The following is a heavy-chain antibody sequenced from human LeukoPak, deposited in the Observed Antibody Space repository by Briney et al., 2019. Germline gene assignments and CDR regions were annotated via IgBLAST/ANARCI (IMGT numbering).Heavy chain of an antibody. CDR1: GGTFSSYA. V-gene: IGHV1-69*05. CDR2: IIPIFGTA. D-gene: IGHD2-2*01. Sequence: SVKVSCKASGGTFSSYAISWVRQAPGQGLEWMGGIIPIFGTANYAQKFQGRVTITTDESTSTAYMELSSLRSEDTAVYYCATGSFPEDIVVVPAARGGAFDIWGQGTMVTVSS. CDR3: ATGSFPEDIVVVPAARGGAFDI. J-gene: IGHJ3*02.